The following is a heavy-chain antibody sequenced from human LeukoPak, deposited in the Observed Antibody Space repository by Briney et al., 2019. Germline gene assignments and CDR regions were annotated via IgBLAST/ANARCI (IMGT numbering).Heavy chain of an antibody. CDR3: AREGGIVGAYYFDY. CDR1: GFTFSSYS. D-gene: IGHD1-26*01. J-gene: IGHJ4*02. V-gene: IGHV3-21*01. CDR2: ISSSSSYI. Sequence: GGSLRLSCAASGFTFSSYSMNWVRQAPGKGLEGVSSISSSSSYIYYADSVKGRFTISRDNAKNSLYLQMNSLRAEDTAVYYCAREGGIVGAYYFDYWGQGTLVTVSS.